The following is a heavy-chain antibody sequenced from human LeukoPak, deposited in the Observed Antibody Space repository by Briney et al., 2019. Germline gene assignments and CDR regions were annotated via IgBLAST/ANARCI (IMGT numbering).Heavy chain of an antibody. CDR1: GFTFSDYY. D-gene: IGHD3-9*01. CDR2: ISSSANII. J-gene: IGHJ5*02. V-gene: IGHV3-11*01. CDR3: ARVLRYFDWLPFWFDP. Sequence: GGSLRLSCAASGFTFSDYYMSWIRQAPGKGLEWVSYISSSANIIYYADSVKGRFTISRDNAKNSLYLQMNSLRAEDTAVYYCARVLRYFDWLPFWFDPWGQGTLVTVSS.